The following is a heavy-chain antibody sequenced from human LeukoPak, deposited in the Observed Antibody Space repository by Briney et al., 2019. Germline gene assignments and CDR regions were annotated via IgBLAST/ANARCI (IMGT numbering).Heavy chain of an antibody. CDR1: GYTFTDYY. D-gene: IGHD3-22*01. Sequence: ASVKVSCKVAGYTFTDYYMHWVQQAPGKGLEWMGLVDPEDGETIYAEKFQGRVTITADTSTDTAYMELSSLRSEDTAVYYCARGLLHWNYYDSSGSAEISCWGQGTLVTVSS. CDR2: VDPEDGET. CDR3: ARGLLHWNYYDSSGSAEISC. J-gene: IGHJ4*02. V-gene: IGHV1-69-2*01.